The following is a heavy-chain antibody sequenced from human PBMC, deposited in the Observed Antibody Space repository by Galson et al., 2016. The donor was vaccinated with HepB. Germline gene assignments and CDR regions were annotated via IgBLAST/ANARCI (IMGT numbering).Heavy chain of an antibody. J-gene: IGHJ4*02. CDR3: ARDFGGRLLAWFFDN. V-gene: IGHV3-11*01. D-gene: IGHD3-3*01. CDR1: GFTFSDYY. CDR2: ISGDGDSV. Sequence: SLRLSCAASGFTFSDYYMNWIRQTPERGLEWVSYISGDGDSVSYADSAKGRFTISRDNARKPLFLQMSSLRAEDTAVYYWARDFGGRLLAWFFDNWGQGTLVSVSA.